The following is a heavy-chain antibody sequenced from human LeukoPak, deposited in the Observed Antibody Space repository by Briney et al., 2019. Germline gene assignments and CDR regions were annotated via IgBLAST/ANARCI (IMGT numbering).Heavy chain of an antibody. CDR2: FYQSGIF. D-gene: IGHD6-13*01. Sequence: PSETLSLTCTVSGYSITSGYHWGWIRQPPDKGLEWIGNFYQSGIFNYNPSLKSRVTISVDASKNQSSLKLSSVTAADTAVYYCARGYSSSWYFNWFDPWGQGTLVTVSS. CDR1: GYSITSGYH. CDR3: ARGYSSSWYFNWFDP. V-gene: IGHV4-38-2*02. J-gene: IGHJ5*02.